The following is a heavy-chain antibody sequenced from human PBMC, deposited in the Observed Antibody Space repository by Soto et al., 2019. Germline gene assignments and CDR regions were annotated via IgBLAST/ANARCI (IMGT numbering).Heavy chain of an antibody. CDR1: GGSISSGDYY. V-gene: IGHV4-30-4*01. CDR3: ARGSYDSSGYYQYYFEY. J-gene: IGHJ4*02. D-gene: IGHD3-22*01. Sequence: PSETLSLTCTVSGGSISSGDYYWSWIRQPPGKGLEWIGYIYYSGSTYYNPSLKSRVTISVDTSKNQFSLKLSSVTAADTAVYYCARGSYDSSGYYQYYFEYWGQGTLVTVSS. CDR2: IYYSGST.